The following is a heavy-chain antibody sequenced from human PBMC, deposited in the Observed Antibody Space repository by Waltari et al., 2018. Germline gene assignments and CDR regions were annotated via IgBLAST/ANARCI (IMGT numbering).Heavy chain of an antibody. CDR2: INHSGST. D-gene: IGHD3-9*01. V-gene: IGHV4-34*01. CDR3: ARGRTYYDILTGYNRDAFDI. J-gene: IGHJ3*02. CDR1: GGSFSGYY. Sequence: QVQLQQWGAGLLKPSETLSLTCAVYGGSFSGYYWSWIRQPPGTGLEWIGEINHSGSTNYNPSLKSRVTISVDTSKNQFSLKLSSVTAADTAVYYCARGRTYYDILTGYNRDAFDIWGQGTMVTVSS.